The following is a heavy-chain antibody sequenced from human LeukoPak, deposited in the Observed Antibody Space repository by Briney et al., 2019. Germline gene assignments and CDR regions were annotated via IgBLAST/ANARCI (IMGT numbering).Heavy chain of an antibody. J-gene: IGHJ5*01. D-gene: IGHD6-19*01. V-gene: IGHV3-11*06. CDR2: MITSSSYT. Sequence: GGSRRLSCAASGLILSEYYMRWNRQAPREGLEWVSYMITSSSYTNYANSVKGRFTISRDNAKNSLYLQMNSLRAEDTAVYYCARANLYRSGWFDYWGQGTLVTVSS. CDR3: ARANLYRSGWFDY. CDR1: GLILSEYY.